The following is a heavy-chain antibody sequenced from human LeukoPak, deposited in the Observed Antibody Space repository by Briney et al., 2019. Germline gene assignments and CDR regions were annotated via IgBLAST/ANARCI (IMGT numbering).Heavy chain of an antibody. V-gene: IGHV5-51*01. CDR3: ARSHDYVWGSYRYTKYYFDY. CDR2: IYPGDSDT. J-gene: IGHJ4*02. D-gene: IGHD3-16*02. Sequence: GESLKISCKGSGYSLTSYWIGWVRQMPGKGLEWMGIIYPGDSDTRYSPSFQGQVTISADKSISTAYLQWSSLKASDTAMYYCARSHDYVWGSYRYTKYYFDYWGQGTLVTVSS. CDR1: GYSLTSYW.